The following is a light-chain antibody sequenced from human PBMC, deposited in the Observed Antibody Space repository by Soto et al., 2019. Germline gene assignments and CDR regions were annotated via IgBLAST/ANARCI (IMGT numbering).Light chain of an antibody. CDR1: QSVGGSY. Sequence: EIVLTQSPGTLSLSPGERATLSCRASQSVGGSYLAWYPQRPGQAPRLLIYAASTRATGIPDRFSGSGSGTDFTLTISRLEPEDFAVYHCPQYGGSYTFGQGTRREIK. V-gene: IGKV3-20*01. CDR2: AAS. CDR3: PQYGGSYT. J-gene: IGKJ2*01.